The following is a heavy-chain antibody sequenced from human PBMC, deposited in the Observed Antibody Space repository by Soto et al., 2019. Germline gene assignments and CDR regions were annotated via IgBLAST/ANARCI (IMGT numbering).Heavy chain of an antibody. D-gene: IGHD3-22*01. J-gene: IGHJ4*02. CDR2: IIPILGIA. CDR3: ARGGNYWALYGFDY. CDR1: GGTFSSYT. V-gene: IGHV1-69*02. Sequence: QVQLVQSGAEVKKPGSSVKVSCKASGGTFSSYTISWVRQAPGQGLEWMGRIIPILGIANYAQKFQGRVTITADKSTSTAYMEVSSLRSEDTAVYYCARGGNYWALYGFDYWGQGTLVTVSS.